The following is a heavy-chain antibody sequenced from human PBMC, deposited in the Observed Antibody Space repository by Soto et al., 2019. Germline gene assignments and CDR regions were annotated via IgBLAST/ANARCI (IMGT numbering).Heavy chain of an antibody. V-gene: IGHV1-69*13. J-gene: IGHJ3*02. CDR1: GGTFSSYA. D-gene: IGHD1-20*01. CDR2: IIPIFGTA. Sequence: SVKVSCKASGGTFSSYAISWVRQAPGQGLEWMGGIIPIFGTANYAQKFQGRVTITADESTSTAYMELSSLRSEDTAVYYCASGDTRRYNWNLPWFAFDIWGQGTMVTVSS. CDR3: ASGDTRRYNWNLPWFAFDI.